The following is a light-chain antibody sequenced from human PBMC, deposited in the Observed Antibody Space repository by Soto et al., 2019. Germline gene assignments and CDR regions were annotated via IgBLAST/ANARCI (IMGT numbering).Light chain of an antibody. CDR3: QQRSNWLT. Sequence: EIVLTQSPATLSLSPGERATLSCRASQSVSSYLAWYQQKPGQAPRLLIYANRATGIPARFSGSGSGTDFTLTISSLEPEDFAVYYCQQRSNWLTFGGGTKVEIK. CDR2: A. J-gene: IGKJ4*01. V-gene: IGKV3-11*01. CDR1: QSVSSY.